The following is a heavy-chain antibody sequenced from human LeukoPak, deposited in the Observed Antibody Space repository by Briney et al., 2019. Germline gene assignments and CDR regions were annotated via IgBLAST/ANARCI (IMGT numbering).Heavy chain of an antibody. CDR2: IYTSGST. D-gene: IGHD2-8*02. CDR1: GGSISSGSYY. Sequence: SETLSLTCTVSGGSISSGSYYWSWIRQPAGKGLEWIGRIYTSGSTNYNPSLKSRVTISVDTSKNQFSLKLSSVTAADTAVYYCARDRRGVHPIDWGQGTLVTVSS. V-gene: IGHV4-61*02. CDR3: ARDRRGVHPID. J-gene: IGHJ4*02.